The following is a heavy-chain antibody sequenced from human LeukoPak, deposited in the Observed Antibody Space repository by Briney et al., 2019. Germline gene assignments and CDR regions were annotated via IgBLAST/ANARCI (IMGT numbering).Heavy chain of an antibody. CDR1: GGSFSGYY. Sequence: SETLSLTCAVYGGSFSGYYWSWIRQPPGKGLEWIGEINHSGSTNYNPSLKSRVTISVDTSKNQFSLKLSSVTAADTAVYYCAGTSYGSGSFDYWGQGTLVTVSS. V-gene: IGHV4-34*09. CDR2: INHSGST. D-gene: IGHD3-10*01. CDR3: AGTSYGSGSFDY. J-gene: IGHJ4*02.